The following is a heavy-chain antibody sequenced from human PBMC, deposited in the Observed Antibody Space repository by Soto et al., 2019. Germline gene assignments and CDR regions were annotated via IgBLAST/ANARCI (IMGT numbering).Heavy chain of an antibody. Sequence: QVQLVQSGAEVKQPGSSVKVSCKASGGTFSSYAISWVRQAPGQGLEWMGGIIPIFGTANYAKKFQGRVTITADESTSTAYMELSSLRSEDTAAYYCARVGDGYNFSGMDVWGQGTTVTVSS. D-gene: IGHD5-12*01. CDR1: GGTFSSYA. V-gene: IGHV1-69*01. J-gene: IGHJ6*02. CDR3: ARVGDGYNFSGMDV. CDR2: IIPIFGTA.